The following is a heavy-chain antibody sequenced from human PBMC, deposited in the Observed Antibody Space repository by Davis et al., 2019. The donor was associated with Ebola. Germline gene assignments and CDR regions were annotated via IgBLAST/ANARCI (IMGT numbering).Heavy chain of an antibody. CDR1: GGSISSGGYY. J-gene: IGHJ5*02. Sequence: PSETLSLTCTVSGGSISSGGYYWSWIRQHPGKGLEWIGYIYYSGSTYYNPSLKSRVTISVDTSKNQFSLKLSSVTAAATAVYYCARMETVDCSSTSCPAQGENWFDPWGQGTLVTVSS. CDR2: IYYSGST. V-gene: IGHV4-31*03. CDR3: ARMETVDCSSTSCPAQGENWFDP. D-gene: IGHD2-2*01.